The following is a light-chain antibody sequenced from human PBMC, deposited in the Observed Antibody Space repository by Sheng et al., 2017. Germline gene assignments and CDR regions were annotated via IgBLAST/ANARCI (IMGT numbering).Light chain of an antibody. V-gene: IGKV1-5*03. Sequence: DIQMTQSPSTLSASVGDRVTITCRASENINNWLAWFQLKPGKAPKLLIYRAFTLENGVPSRFSGSGSGAEFTLTISSLQPDDFATYYCQQYNIYWTFGQGT. CDR1: ENINNW. CDR3: QQYNIYWT. J-gene: IGKJ1*01. CDR2: RAF.